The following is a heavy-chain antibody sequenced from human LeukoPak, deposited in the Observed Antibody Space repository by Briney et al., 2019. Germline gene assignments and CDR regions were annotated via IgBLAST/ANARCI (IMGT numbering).Heavy chain of an antibody. V-gene: IGHV4-39*01. CDR2: IYYSGST. D-gene: IGHD3-22*01. Sequence: PGGSLRLSCAASGFSFSNAYMSWVRQPPGKGLEWIGNIYYSGSTYYNPSLRSRLTISLDTSKNQFSLTLSSVTAADTAVYYCARLQYYYDSNGYYSLYYFDYWGQGTVVTVSS. CDR3: ARLQYYYDSNGYYSLYYFDY. J-gene: IGHJ4*02. CDR1: GFSFSNAY.